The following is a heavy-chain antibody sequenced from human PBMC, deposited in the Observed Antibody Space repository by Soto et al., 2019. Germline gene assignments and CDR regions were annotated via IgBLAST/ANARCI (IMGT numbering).Heavy chain of an antibody. J-gene: IGHJ4*02. Sequence: QITLKESGPTLVKPTQTLTLTCTFSGFSLSTSHMGVGWIRQPPGKALEWLALIYWDDDKRYSPSVKSRLTILNDTSKNQVVLIMPNMDPVDTATYYCARVYYYGSGSPYYFDYWGQGILVTVSS. D-gene: IGHD3-10*01. V-gene: IGHV2-5*02. CDR3: ARVYYYGSGSPYYFDY. CDR2: IYWDDDK. CDR1: GFSLSTSHMG.